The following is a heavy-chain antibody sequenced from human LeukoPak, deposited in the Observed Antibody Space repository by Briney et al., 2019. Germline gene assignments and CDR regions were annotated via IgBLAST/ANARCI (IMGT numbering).Heavy chain of an antibody. J-gene: IGHJ4*02. D-gene: IGHD2-2*02. CDR1: GGSFSGYY. CDR2: INHSGST. CDR3: ATQRRGSCSSTSCHNFDY. Sequence: SETLSLTCAVYGGSFSGYYWSWIRQPPGKGLEWIGEINHSGSTNYNPSLKSRVTISVDTSKNQFSLKLSSVTAAETAVYYCATQRRGSCSSTSCHNFDYWGQGTLVTVSS. V-gene: IGHV4-34*01.